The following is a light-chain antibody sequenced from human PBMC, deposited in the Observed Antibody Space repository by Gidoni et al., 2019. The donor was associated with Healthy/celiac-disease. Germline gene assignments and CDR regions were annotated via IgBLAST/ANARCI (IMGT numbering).Light chain of an antibody. V-gene: IGKV1-13*02. Sequence: AIQLTQSPSSLSASVGDRVTITCRASQGISSALAWYQQKTGKAPKLLIYDASSLESGVPSRFSGSGSGTDFTLTISSLQPEDFATYYCQQFNSYLFTFGPXTKVDIK. CDR1: QGISSA. CDR2: DAS. CDR3: QQFNSYLFT. J-gene: IGKJ3*01.